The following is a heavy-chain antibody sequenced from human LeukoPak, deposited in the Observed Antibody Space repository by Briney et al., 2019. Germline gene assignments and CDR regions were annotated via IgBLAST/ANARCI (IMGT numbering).Heavy chain of an antibody. V-gene: IGHV3-21*01. J-gene: IGHJ4*02. CDR2: ISSSSSYI. CDR3: ARGDILTGCSDY. CDR1: GFTFSSYS. D-gene: IGHD3-9*01. Sequence: PGGSLRLSCAASGFTFSSYSMNWVRQAPGKGLEWVSSISSSSSYIYYADSVKGRFTISRDNAKNSLYLQMNSLRAEDTAVYYCARGDILTGCSDYWGQGTLVTVSS.